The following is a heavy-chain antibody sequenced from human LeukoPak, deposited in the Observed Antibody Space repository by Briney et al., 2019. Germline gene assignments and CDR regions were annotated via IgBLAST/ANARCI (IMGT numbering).Heavy chain of an antibody. J-gene: IGHJ6*03. CDR3: ARRARYYYYYMDV. CDR2: IYPGDSDT. Sequence: GESLKISCKGSGYSYTRYLIGWVRQMPGKGLEWVGIIYPGDSDTRYNPSFQGQVTISADKSISTAYLQWSSLKASDTAMYYCARRARYYYYYMDVWGKGTTVTVSS. CDR1: GYSYTRYL. V-gene: IGHV5-51*01.